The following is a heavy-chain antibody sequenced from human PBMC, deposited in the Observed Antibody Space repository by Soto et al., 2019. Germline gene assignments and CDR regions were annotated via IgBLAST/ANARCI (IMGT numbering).Heavy chain of an antibody. D-gene: IGHD4-17*01. V-gene: IGHV3-11*01. CDR3: ARGGNYGDYNYFDY. CDR2: ISSSCSTI. CDR1: GFTFSDYY. J-gene: IGHJ4*02. Sequence: GGSLRLSCVASGFTFSDYYMSWIRQAPGKGLEWVSYISSSCSTIYYADSVKGRFTISRDNAKNSLYLQMNSLRAEDTAVYYCARGGNYGDYNYFDYWGQETLVTVSS.